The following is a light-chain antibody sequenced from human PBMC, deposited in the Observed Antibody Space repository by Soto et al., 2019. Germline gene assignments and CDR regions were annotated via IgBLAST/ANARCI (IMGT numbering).Light chain of an antibody. CDR2: EVS. J-gene: IGLJ1*01. CDR1: SSDVGGYKY. Sequence: QSALTQPASVSGSPGQSITISCTGTSSDVGGYKYVSWYQQHPGKAPKLMIYEVSNRPSGVSNRFSGSKSGNTDSLPISGLGAVDEADYYCSSFTGSGTVVFGTGTKLTVL. V-gene: IGLV2-14*01. CDR3: SSFTGSGTVV.